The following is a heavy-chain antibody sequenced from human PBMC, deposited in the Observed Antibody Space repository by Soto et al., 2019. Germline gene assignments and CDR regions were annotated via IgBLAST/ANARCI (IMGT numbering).Heavy chain of an antibody. J-gene: IGHJ6*02. V-gene: IGHV4-59*01. Sequence: SETLSLTCTVSGDSISSYYWSWIRQPPEKGLEWIGYIYYSGSTNYNPSLKSRVTISVDTSKNQFSLKLSSVTAADTAVYYCARGLIAAAGNYYYGMDVWVQGTTVTVS. D-gene: IGHD6-13*01. CDR3: ARGLIAAAGNYYYGMDV. CDR1: GDSISSYY. CDR2: IYYSGST.